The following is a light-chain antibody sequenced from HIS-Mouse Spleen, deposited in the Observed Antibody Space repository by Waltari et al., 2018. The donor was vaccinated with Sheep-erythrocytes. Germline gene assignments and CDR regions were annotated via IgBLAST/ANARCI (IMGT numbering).Light chain of an antibody. CDR2: EGS. V-gene: IGLV2-23*01. CDR3: CSYAGSSTPWV. CDR1: STDVGSYTL. Sequence: QSALTQPASVSGSPGQSITISRTGTSTDVGSYTLFPWYQQHPGKAPKLMIYEGSKRPSGVSNRFSGSKSGNTASLTISGLQAEDEADYYCCSYAGSSTPWVFGGGTKLTVL. J-gene: IGLJ3*02.